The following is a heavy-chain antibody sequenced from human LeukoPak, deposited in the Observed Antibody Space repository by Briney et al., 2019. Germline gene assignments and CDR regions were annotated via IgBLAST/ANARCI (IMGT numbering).Heavy chain of an antibody. J-gene: IGHJ4*02. CDR1: GFTFSDYY. V-gene: IGHV3-11*01. D-gene: IGHD3-22*01. Sequence: KAGGSLRLSCAASGFTFSDYYMSWIRQAPGKGLEWVSYISSSGSSVYYADSVKGRFTISRDNAKNSLYLQMNSLRAEDTALYYCARTDYYDSSGLFDYWGQGTLVTVSS. CDR3: ARTDYYDSSGLFDY. CDR2: ISSSGSSV.